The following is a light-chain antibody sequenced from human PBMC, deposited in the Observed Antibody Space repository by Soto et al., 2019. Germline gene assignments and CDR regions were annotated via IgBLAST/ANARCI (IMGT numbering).Light chain of an antibody. J-gene: IGKJ5*01. V-gene: IGKV3-11*01. CDR3: QQRSNWPIT. CDR1: QSVSTY. CDR2: DAS. Sequence: PGESVTLSCRTSQSVSTYFAWYQQKPGRAPRLLIYDASNRATGIPARFIGSGSGPDFTLTISSLEPEDFAVYYCQQRSNWPITFGQGTRLEIK.